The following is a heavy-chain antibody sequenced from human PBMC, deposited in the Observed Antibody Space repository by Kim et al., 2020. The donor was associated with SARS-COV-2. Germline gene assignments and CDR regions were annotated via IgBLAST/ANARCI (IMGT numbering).Heavy chain of an antibody. V-gene: IGHV1-18*04. CDR1: GYTFTSYG. CDR3: ARVFDSSGYYKTTEYYGMGV. Sequence: ASVKVSCKASGYTFTSYGISWVRQAPGQGLEWMGWISAYNGNTNYAQKLQGRVTMTTDTSTSTAYMELRSLRSDDTAVYYCARVFDSSGYYKTTEYYGMGVWGQGTTVTVSS. D-gene: IGHD3-22*01. J-gene: IGHJ6*02. CDR2: ISAYNGNT.